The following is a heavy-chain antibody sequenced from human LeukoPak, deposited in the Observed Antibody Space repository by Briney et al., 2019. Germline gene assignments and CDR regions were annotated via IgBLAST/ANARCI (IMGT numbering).Heavy chain of an antibody. CDR3: ARGGYCSTTTCYAPSEFDY. V-gene: IGHV1-18*01. CDR2: ISAYNGNT. CDR1: GYTFTSYG. Sequence: ASVKVSCKASGYTFTSYGISWVRQAPGQGLEWMGWISAYNGNTNYAQKLQGRVTMTTDTSTSTAYMELRSLRSDDTAVYYCARGGYCSTTTCYAPSEFDYWGQGTLVTVSS. J-gene: IGHJ4*02. D-gene: IGHD2-2*01.